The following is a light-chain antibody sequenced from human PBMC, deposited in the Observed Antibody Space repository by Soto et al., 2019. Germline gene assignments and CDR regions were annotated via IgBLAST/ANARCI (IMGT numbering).Light chain of an antibody. J-gene: IGKJ2*01. CDR3: QQYGTSPMHT. CDR1: QIVSTTY. V-gene: IGKV3-20*01. CDR2: GSS. Sequence: EIVLTQSPGTLSVSPGERATLSCRASQIVSTTYLAWYQQKPGHAPRLLIYGSSSRAPGIPDRFSGSGSGTDFTLTISRLEPEDFAVYYCQQYGTSPMHTFGQGTKLEI.